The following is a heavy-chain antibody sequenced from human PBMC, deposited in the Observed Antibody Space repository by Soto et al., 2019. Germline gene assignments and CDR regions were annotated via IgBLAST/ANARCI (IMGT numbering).Heavy chain of an antibody. Sequence: GASVTVSCKASGGTFSSYAISWVRQAPGQGLEWMGGIIPIFGTANYAQKFQGRVTITADKSTSTAYMELSSLRSEDTAVYYCASGYRLDYYFDYLGQGTLVTVSS. D-gene: IGHD5-18*01. CDR1: GGTFSSYA. CDR2: IIPIFGTA. CDR3: ASGYRLDYYFDY. V-gene: IGHV1-69*06. J-gene: IGHJ4*02.